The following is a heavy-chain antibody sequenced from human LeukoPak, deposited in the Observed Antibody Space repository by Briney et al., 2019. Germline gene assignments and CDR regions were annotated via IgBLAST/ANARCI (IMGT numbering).Heavy chain of an antibody. Sequence: PGGSLRLSCAASGFTFSTYAMSWVRQAPGKGLEWVSGITNTGGVTLYADSVKGRFTISRDNSKNTLYLQMNSLRAEDTAVYYCARGADYDYVWGSYRNYFDYWGQGTLVTVSS. CDR3: ARGADYDYVWGSYRNYFDY. V-gene: IGHV3-23*05. J-gene: IGHJ4*02. CDR1: GFTFSTYA. CDR2: ITNTGGVT. D-gene: IGHD3-16*02.